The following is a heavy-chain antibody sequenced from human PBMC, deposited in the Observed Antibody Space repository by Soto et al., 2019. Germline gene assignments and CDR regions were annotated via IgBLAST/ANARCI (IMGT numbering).Heavy chain of an antibody. J-gene: IGHJ6*02. Sequence: TLSLTCAVYCGSFSGYYWIWSRQPPGKGLEWIGEIKHSVSTNYNPSLKSRVTISVDTSKNQFSLKLSSVTAADTAVYYCARGEDTYYDFWSGYYLKSSYGMDVWGQGTTVTVSS. CDR1: CGSFSGYY. V-gene: IGHV4-34*01. CDR2: IKHSVST. D-gene: IGHD3-3*01. CDR3: ARGEDTYYDFWSGYYLKSSYGMDV.